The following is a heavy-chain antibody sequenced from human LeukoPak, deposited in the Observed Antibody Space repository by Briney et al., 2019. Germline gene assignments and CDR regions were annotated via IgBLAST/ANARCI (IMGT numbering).Heavy chain of an antibody. CDR3: AKQWITDYGFWDAGAAPIDI. J-gene: IGHJ3*02. Sequence: GGSLRLSCAASGFTFSSRGMHWVRQAPGKGLEWVAVISYDGSDKYYADSVKGRFTISRDTSKNIVHLQMNSLRPEDTAVYYCAKQWITDYGFWDAGAAPIDIWGQGTVVTVSS. D-gene: IGHD3-3*01. CDR2: ISYDGSDK. V-gene: IGHV3-30*18. CDR1: GFTFSSRG.